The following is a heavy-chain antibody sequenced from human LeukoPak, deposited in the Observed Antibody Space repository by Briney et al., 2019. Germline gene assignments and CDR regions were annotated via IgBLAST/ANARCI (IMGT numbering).Heavy chain of an antibody. Sequence: GESLKISCKGSGYTFTTSWIGWVRQMPGKGLELMGIIYPGDSDTRYSPSFQGQVTISVDKSISTAFLQWSSLKASDTAVYYCARHLGWCNNTSGCDDESDAFDIWGQGTMVTVSS. CDR2: IYPGDSDT. D-gene: IGHD2-2*01. CDR1: GYTFTTSW. J-gene: IGHJ3*02. V-gene: IGHV5-51*01. CDR3: ARHLGWCNNTSGCDDESDAFDI.